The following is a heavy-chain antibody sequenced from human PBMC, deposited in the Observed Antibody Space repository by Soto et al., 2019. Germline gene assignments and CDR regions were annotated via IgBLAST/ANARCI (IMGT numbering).Heavy chain of an antibody. CDR2: IIPIFGTA. J-gene: IGHJ4*02. Sequence: QVQLVQSGAEVKKPGSSVKVSCKASGGTFSSYAISWVRQAPGQGLEWMGGIIPIFGTANYAQKFQGRVTITADEYTSTAYMELSSLRSEDTAVYYCATDPEKYYYDSSGYYHNYWGQGTLVTVSS. CDR3: ATDPEKYYYDSSGYYHNY. D-gene: IGHD3-22*01. V-gene: IGHV1-69*01. CDR1: GGTFSSYA.